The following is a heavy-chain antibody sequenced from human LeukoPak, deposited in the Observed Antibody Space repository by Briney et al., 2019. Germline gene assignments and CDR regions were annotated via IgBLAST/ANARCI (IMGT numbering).Heavy chain of an antibody. V-gene: IGHV3-64*01. CDR2: ISSNGGST. D-gene: IGHD3-3*01. Sequence: PGGSLRLSCAASGFTFSTYAMHWVRQAPGKGLEYVSAISSNGGSTFYANSVKGRFTISSDNSKNTLSLQMGSLRAEDMAVYYCARGEYDFWSGYYPLYYWGQGTLVTVSS. CDR1: GFTFSTYA. J-gene: IGHJ4*02. CDR3: ARGEYDFWSGYYPLYY.